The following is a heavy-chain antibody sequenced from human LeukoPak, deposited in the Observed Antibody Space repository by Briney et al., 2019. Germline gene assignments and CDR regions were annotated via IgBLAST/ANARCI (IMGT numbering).Heavy chain of an antibody. D-gene: IGHD3-22*01. Sequence: PETLSLTCTVSGGSISSYYWSWIRQPAGKGLEWIGSIYSDGSTNFNPSLKSRVTMSVDTSKNQFSLRLSSVTAADTAMYYCARVYYDSSGYHDFFDHWGQGTLVTVSS. CDR1: GGSISSYY. V-gene: IGHV4-4*07. CDR2: IYSDGST. J-gene: IGHJ4*02. CDR3: ARVYYDSSGYHDFFDH.